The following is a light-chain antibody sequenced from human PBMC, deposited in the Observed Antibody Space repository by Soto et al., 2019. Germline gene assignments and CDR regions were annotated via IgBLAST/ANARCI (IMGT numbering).Light chain of an antibody. CDR3: QQYNSYRWT. CDR1: QSISDR. J-gene: IGKJ1*01. Sequence: DFLMTQSPSTLSASVGDRVTITCRASQSISDRLAWYQQKPGNAPKLLIYKPSSLQSGVPSRFSGSGSGTEFTLTIISLQADDFAMYYCQQYNSYRWTFGQGTKVEIK. V-gene: IGKV1-5*03. CDR2: KPS.